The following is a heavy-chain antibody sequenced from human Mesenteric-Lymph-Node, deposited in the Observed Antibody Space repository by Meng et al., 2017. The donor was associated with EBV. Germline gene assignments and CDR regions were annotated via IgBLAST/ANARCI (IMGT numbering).Heavy chain of an antibody. D-gene: IGHD3-10*01. CDR3: ARENPARGNWFDP. CDR2: IYYSGNT. CDR1: GDPISSAGYY. Sequence: QVQLQQAGPGLVKPSQTLSLTCTVSGDPISSAGYYWSWIRQPPGKGLEWIGYIYYSGNTYYNPSLRSRVTISIDTSRNQFFLNLSSVTAADTAVYYCARENPARGNWFDPWGQGALVTVSS. J-gene: IGHJ5*02. V-gene: IGHV4-30-4*01.